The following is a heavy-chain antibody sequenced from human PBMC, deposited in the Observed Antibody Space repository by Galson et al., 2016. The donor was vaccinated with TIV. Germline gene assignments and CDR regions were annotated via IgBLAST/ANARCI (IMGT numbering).Heavy chain of an antibody. CDR1: GYPFTNYD. CDR2: MHPDSGHT. V-gene: IGHV1-8*01. Sequence: SVKVSCKASGYPFTNYDINWVRQTAGQGLEWLGWMHPDSGHTGYAQKFQGRVSMTRDTSISTAYMELRSLISEDTAVYYCARNVAQTGDFDDWDQGTLVTVSS. D-gene: IGHD7-27*01. J-gene: IGHJ4*02. CDR3: ARNVAQTGDFDD.